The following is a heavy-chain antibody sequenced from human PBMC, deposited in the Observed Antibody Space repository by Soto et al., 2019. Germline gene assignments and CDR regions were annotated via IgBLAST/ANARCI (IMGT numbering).Heavy chain of an antibody. CDR1: GGSFSGYY. Sequence: QVQLQQWGAGLLKPSETLSLTCAVYGGSFSGYYWSWIRQPPGKGLEWIGEINHSGSTNYNPSLKRRVPIAVDTAKKQCSLKLSSVTAADTAVYYCARKMPTMIVVVIQNWFDPWGQGTLVTVSS. CDR3: ARKMPTMIVVVIQNWFDP. D-gene: IGHD3-22*01. J-gene: IGHJ5*02. CDR2: INHSGST. V-gene: IGHV4-34*01.